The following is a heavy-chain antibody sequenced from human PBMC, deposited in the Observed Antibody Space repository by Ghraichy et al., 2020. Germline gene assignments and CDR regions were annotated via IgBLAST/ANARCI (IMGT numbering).Heavy chain of an antibody. CDR3: ARGEITMVRGVHWDYYYYGMDV. CDR1: GGTFSSYA. D-gene: IGHD3-10*01. J-gene: IGHJ6*02. V-gene: IGHV1-69*13. CDR2: IIPIFGTT. Sequence: SVKVSCKASGGTFSSYAISWVRQAPGQGLEWMGGIIPIFGTTNYAQKFQGRVTITADESTSTAYMELSSLRSEDTAVYYCARGEITMVRGVHWDYYYYGMDVWGQGTTVTVSS.